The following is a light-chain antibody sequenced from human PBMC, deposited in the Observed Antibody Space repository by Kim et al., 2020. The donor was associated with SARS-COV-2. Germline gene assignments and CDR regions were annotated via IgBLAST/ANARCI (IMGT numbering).Light chain of an antibody. CDR2: RAS. CDR3: QQYDNSRT. CDR1: QSVISSY. V-gene: IGKV3-20*01. J-gene: IGKJ1*01. Sequence: ESVVTQSPGTLSLSPGERATLSCRASQSVISSYLAWYQQKPGQAPRLLIYRASSRATDIPDRFSGSGSGTDFTLTISRLEPEDFAVYYCQQYDNSRTFGQGTKVDIK.